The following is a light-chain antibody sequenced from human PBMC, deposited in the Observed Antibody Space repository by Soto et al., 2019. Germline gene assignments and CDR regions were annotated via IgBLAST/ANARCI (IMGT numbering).Light chain of an antibody. CDR1: QSVSSRY. CDR3: QQHGSSAMYT. V-gene: IGKV3-20*01. J-gene: IGKJ2*01. Sequence: EIVLTQSPGTLSLPPGERATLSCRASQSVSSRYLAWYQQKPGQAPRLLIYGASSRATGIPDRFSGSGSGTDFTLTISRLEPEDFAVYYCQQHGSSAMYTFGQGTKLEIK. CDR2: GAS.